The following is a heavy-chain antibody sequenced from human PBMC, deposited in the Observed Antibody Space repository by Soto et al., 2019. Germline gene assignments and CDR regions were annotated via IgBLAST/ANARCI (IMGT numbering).Heavy chain of an antibody. D-gene: IGHD2-2*01. CDR2: ISGSGGST. J-gene: IGHJ4*02. V-gene: IGHV3-23*01. CDR1: GFTFSSYA. Sequence: EVQLLESGGGLVQPGGSLRLSCAASGFTFSSYAMSWVRQAPGKGLEWVSAISGSGGSTYYADSVKGRFTISRDNSKNTMYLQMNSLRAEDTAVYYWAKSQHRYCTSTSYQGDLGDYWGQGTLVTVSS. CDR3: AKSQHRYCTSTSYQGDLGDY.